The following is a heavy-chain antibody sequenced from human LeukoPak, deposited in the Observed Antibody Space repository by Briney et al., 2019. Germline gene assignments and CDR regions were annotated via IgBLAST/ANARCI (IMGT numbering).Heavy chain of an antibody. V-gene: IGHV4-59*01. CDR2: IYYSGST. Sequence: SETLSLTCTVSGGSISSYYWSWIRQPPGKGLEWIGYIYYSGSTNYNPSLKSRVTISVDTSKNQFSLKLSSVTAADTAVYYCARGGASSGYFNWFETWGQGPLVTVSS. CDR3: ARGGASSGYFNWFET. J-gene: IGHJ5*02. D-gene: IGHD5-12*01. CDR1: GGSISSYY.